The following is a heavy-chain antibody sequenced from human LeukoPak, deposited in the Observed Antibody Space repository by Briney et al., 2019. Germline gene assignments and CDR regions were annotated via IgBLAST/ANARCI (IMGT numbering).Heavy chain of an antibody. J-gene: IGHJ2*01. V-gene: IGHV4-31*03. CDR2: IYYSGST. D-gene: IGHD3-22*01. CDR1: GGSISSGGYY. CDR3: ARRGGSGYYPPYWYFDL. Sequence: SETLSLTCTVSGGSISSGGYYWSWIRQHPGKGLEWIGYIYYSGSTYYNPSLKSRVTISVDTSKNQFSLKLSSVTAADTAVYYCARRGGSGYYPPYWYFDLWGRGTLVTVSS.